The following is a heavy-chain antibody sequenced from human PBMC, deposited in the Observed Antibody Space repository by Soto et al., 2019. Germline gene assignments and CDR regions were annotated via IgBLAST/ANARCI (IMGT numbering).Heavy chain of an antibody. D-gene: IGHD1-1*01. CDR3: ATWHEREHAYDV. V-gene: IGHV3-53*01. CDR1: GLTVSGKKY. CDR2: LYDVDGS. Sequence: DVQLVESGGGLMQPGESLRLSCAASGLTVSGKKYVAWVRQAPGKGLEWVSALYDVDGSFYADSVKGRFTTSSDGYKTTVYLQMNGLRPDDTAVYYCATWHEREHAYDVWGQGTTVTVSS. J-gene: IGHJ3*01.